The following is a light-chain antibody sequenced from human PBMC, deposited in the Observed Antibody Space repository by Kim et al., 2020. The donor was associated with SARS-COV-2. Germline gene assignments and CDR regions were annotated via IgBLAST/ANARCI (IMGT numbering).Light chain of an antibody. CDR3: ASYTHSRVI. V-gene: IGLV2-23*02. CDR1: ASDIGTYNL. Sequence: QSALTQPASMSGSPGQSITISCTGTASDIGTYNLVSWYQQDPGKAPKLIIYEVKKRPSGVSDRFSGSKSGTTASLTISGLQPEDEADYYCASYTHSRVIFGGGTKLTVL. J-gene: IGLJ2*01. CDR2: EVK.